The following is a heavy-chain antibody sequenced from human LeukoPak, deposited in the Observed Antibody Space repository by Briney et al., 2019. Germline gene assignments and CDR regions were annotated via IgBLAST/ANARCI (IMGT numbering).Heavy chain of an antibody. D-gene: IGHD2-2*01. V-gene: IGHV1-18*04. Sequence: GASVKVSCTASGYTFTSYGISWVRQAPGQGGERMGWISAYNGNTNYTQKLQGRVTMTTDTSASTAYMELRSLISDDTAVYYCAYCSSTSCYDWWFDPWGQGTLVTVSS. J-gene: IGHJ5*02. CDR2: ISAYNGNT. CDR3: AYCSSTSCYDWWFDP. CDR1: GYTFTSYG.